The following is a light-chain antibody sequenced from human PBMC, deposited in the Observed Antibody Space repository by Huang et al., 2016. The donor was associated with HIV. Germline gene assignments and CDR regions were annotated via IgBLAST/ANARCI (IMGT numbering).Light chain of an antibody. Sequence: ETVMTQSPAPLSVSPGERATLPCRASQSVNSNLAWYQQKPGQAPRLLIFGAATRATGIPARFSGSKSGSEFTLTITSLQSEDFAVYYCQQYNNWPPWTFGQGTKVEIK. CDR3: QQYNNWPPWT. CDR2: GAA. V-gene: IGKV3-15*01. CDR1: QSVNSN. J-gene: IGKJ1*01.